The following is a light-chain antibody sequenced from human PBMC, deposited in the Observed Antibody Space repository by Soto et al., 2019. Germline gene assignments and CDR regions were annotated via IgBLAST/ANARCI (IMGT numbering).Light chain of an antibody. J-gene: IGLJ2*01. CDR1: SGHSSYA. CDR2: VNSDGSH. CDR3: QTWGTGIRV. V-gene: IGLV4-69*01. Sequence: QLVLTQSPSASASLGASVKLTCTLSSGHSSYAIAWHQQQPGRGPRFLIKVNSDGSHNKGDGIPDRFSGSSSGAERYLTVSSLQYEDEADYYCQTWGTGIRVFGGGTKLTVL.